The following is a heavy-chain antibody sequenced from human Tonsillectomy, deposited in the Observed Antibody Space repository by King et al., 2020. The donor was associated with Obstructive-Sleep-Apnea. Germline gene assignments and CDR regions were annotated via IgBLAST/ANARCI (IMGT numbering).Heavy chain of an antibody. J-gene: IGHJ6*02. V-gene: IGHV3-9*01. Sequence: QLVQSGGGLVQPGRSLRLSCAASGFTFDDYAMHWVRQAPGKGLEWVSGISWNSYSIDYADSVKGRFTISRVNAKNSLYLQMNSLRAEDTASYYCARDNHGSDVWGQGTTVTVSS. CDR3: ARDNHGSDV. CDR1: GFTFDDYA. CDR2: ISWNSYSI.